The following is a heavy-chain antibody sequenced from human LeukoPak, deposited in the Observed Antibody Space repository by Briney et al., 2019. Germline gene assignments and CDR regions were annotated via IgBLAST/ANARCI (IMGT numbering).Heavy chain of an antibody. CDR2: FGTRSTSI. Sequence: AGGSLRLSWAASGFTFSNYNMNWIRQAPGKGLEWVSSFGTRSTSIYHAGSVKGRFAISRDNAKNSLYLQMNSLRAEDTALYYRAREVSEGFDFWGQGTLVTVSS. D-gene: IGHD3-22*01. J-gene: IGHJ4*02. CDR3: AREVSEGFDF. CDR1: GFTFSNYN. V-gene: IGHV3-21*01.